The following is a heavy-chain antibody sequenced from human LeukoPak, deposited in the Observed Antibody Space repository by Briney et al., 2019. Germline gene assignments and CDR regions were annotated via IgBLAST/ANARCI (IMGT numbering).Heavy chain of an antibody. CDR2: IKSEGYGGTT. D-gene: IGHD3-22*01. CDR1: GFTSSKAW. V-gene: IGHV3-15*01. J-gene: IGHJ4*02. CDR3: TTDYYDSVGYSSYY. Sequence: GGSLRLSCEASGFTSSKAWMSWVRQAPGRGLEWVGRIKSEGYGGTTDYAAPVSGRFTISTDDSKNTLYLQMNGLKAEDTAVYYCTTDYYDSVGYSSYYWGQGTLVTVSS.